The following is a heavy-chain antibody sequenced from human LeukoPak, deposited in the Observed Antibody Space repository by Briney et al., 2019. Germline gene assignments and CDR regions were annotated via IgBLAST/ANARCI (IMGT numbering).Heavy chain of an antibody. CDR3: ARDHRSYYDVSGDYYFDY. D-gene: IGHD3-22*01. J-gene: IGHJ4*02. CDR1: GFTVSNNY. CDR2: VYSGGST. V-gene: IGHV3-53*01. Sequence: GGSLRLSCAASGFTVSNNYMSWVRQAPGKGLEWVSVVYSGGSTYYADPVKGRFTISRDNSKNTLYLQMNSLRAEDTAVYYCARDHRSYYDVSGDYYFDYWGQGTLVTVSS.